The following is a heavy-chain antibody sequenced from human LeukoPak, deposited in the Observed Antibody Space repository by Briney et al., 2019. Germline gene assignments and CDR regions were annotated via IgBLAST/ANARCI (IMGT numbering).Heavy chain of an antibody. CDR2: IQYDGSRK. Sequence: GGSLRLSCATSGFTFSTSDMHWVRQAAGKGLEWVSFIQYDGSRKNYVDSVKGRFTISRDNSKNTLYLQMFSLRPEDTAVYFCAIDLILWGQGTVVTVSS. V-gene: IGHV3-30*02. CDR3: AIDLIL. J-gene: IGHJ3*01. CDR1: GFTFSTSD.